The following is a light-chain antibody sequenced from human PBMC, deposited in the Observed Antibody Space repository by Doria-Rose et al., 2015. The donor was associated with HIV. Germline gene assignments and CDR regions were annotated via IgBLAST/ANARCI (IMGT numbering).Light chain of an antibody. CDR1: SSDVGGYNY. V-gene: IGLV2-11*01. CDR2: DVS. CDR3: CSYAGSDTPYV. Sequence: RSVSGSPGQSVTISCTGGSSDVGGYNYVSWYQEHPGKAPKLMMYDVSKRPSGVPDRFSGSKSGNTASLTISGLQAEDEADYYCCSYAGSDTPYVFGTGTKVTVL. J-gene: IGLJ1*01.